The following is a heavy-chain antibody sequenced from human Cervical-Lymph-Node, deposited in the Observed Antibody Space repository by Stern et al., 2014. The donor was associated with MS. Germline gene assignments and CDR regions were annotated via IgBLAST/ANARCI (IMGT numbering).Heavy chain of an antibody. V-gene: IGHV1-69*09. CDR2: LIPLVGVA. Sequence: MQLVESGAEVKKPGSSVNVSCKASGGTFRGYGITWVRQAPGQGLEWMGRLIPLVGVARYAPRFQGRVTITADKSMTTGYMELSSLTSDDTAVYYCAIGDYGDYNWFDPWGLGTLVTVSS. CDR3: AIGDYGDYNWFDP. J-gene: IGHJ5*02. D-gene: IGHD4-17*01. CDR1: GGTFRGYG.